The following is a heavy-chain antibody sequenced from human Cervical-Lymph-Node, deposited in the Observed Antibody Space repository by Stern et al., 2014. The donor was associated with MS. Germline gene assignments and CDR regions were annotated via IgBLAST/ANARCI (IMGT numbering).Heavy chain of an antibody. Sequence: VQLVQSGAEVKKPGESLKISCKGSGYSFTSYWIGWVRQMPGKGLEWMGIIYPGDSHTRYSPSFQGQVTISADKSISPAFLQWSSLEASDPAMYYCARPTVASGYFDYWGQGTLVTVSS. CDR1: GYSFTSYW. D-gene: IGHD4-23*01. CDR2: IYPGDSHT. V-gene: IGHV5-51*01. J-gene: IGHJ4*02. CDR3: ARPTVASGYFDY.